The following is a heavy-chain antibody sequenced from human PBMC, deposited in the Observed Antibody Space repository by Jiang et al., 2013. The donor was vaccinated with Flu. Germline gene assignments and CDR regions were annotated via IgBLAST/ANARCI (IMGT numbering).Heavy chain of an antibody. Sequence: SYAISWVRQAPGQGLEWMGGIIPIFGTANYAQKFQGRVTITADESTSTAYMELSSLRSEDTAVYYCARDRGPIAAARYFDYWGQGTLVTVSS. D-gene: IGHD6-13*01. CDR1: SYA. CDR2: IIPIFGTA. V-gene: IGHV1-69*01. J-gene: IGHJ4*02. CDR3: ARDRGPIAAARYFDY.